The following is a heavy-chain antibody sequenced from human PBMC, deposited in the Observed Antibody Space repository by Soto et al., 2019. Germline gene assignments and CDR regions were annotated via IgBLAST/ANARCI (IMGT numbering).Heavy chain of an antibody. CDR1: GFTISGKKY. J-gene: IGHJ3*01. D-gene: IGHD1-1*01. V-gene: IGHV3-53*01. Sequence: DVQLVESGGGLIQPGESLRLSCVAFGFTISGKKYVAWVRQAPGKGLEWVSALYDVDGSFYADSVKGRFTTSSDSSKTTVYLQMNDLRPDDTAVYYCATWHEREPAYDVWGQGTPVTVSS. CDR2: LYDVDGS. CDR3: ATWHEREPAYDV.